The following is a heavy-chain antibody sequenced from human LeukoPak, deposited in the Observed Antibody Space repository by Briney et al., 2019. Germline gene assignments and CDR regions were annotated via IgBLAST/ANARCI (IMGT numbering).Heavy chain of an antibody. D-gene: IGHD1-26*01. CDR1: GGSISSGTYY. Sequence: SETLSLTCTVSGGSISSGTYYWSWIRQPPGKGLEWIGYIFHSGSTYYNPSLKSRVTISLDRSKNQFSLKLSSVTAADTAVYYCARDSDTYSGSWGQGTLVTVSS. CDR3: ARDSDTYSGS. CDR2: IFHSGST. V-gene: IGHV4-30-2*01. J-gene: IGHJ4*02.